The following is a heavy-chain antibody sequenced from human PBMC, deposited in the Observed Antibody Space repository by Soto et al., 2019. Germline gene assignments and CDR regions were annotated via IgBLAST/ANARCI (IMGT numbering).Heavy chain of an antibody. V-gene: IGHV4-4*02. J-gene: IGHJ6*02. CDR2: IHHTGDN. CDR1: GGSMKNNDW. D-gene: IGHD1-26*01. CDR3: ARGSALGTFGLDV. Sequence: SETLSLTCAVSGGSMKNNDWWSWVRQSPGQGLEWIGEIHHTGDNKYNPSLRSRVTMSVDTSKKHVSLQLNSVTGADTAVYYCARGSALGTFGLDVWGQGTTVTVSS.